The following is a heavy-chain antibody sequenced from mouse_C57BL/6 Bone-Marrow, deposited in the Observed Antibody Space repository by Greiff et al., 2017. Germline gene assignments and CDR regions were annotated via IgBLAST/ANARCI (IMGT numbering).Heavy chain of an antibody. D-gene: IGHD1-1*01. Sequence: EVQLQESGPVLVKPGASVKMSCKASGYTFTDYYMNWVKQSHGKSLEWIGVINPYNGGTSYNQKFKGKATLTVDKSSSTAYMELNSLTSEDSAVYYCAYGSSLWFAYWGQGTLVTVSA. CDR1: GYTFTDYY. J-gene: IGHJ3*01. CDR2: INPYNGGT. V-gene: IGHV1-19*01. CDR3: AYGSSLWFAY.